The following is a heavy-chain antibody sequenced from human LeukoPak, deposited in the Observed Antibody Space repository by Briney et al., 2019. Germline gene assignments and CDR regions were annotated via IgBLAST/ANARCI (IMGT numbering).Heavy chain of an antibody. J-gene: IGHJ4*02. CDR2: IKQDGSEK. CDR3: ARDHGSGSYRVPINDY. V-gene: IGHV3-7*01. CDR1: GFTFSSYW. D-gene: IGHD3-10*01. Sequence: GGSLRLSCAASGFTFSSYWMSWVRQAPGKGLEWVANIKQDGSEKYYVDSVKGRFTISRDNAKNSLYLQMNSLRAEDTAVYYCARDHGSGSYRVPINDYWGQGTLVTVSS.